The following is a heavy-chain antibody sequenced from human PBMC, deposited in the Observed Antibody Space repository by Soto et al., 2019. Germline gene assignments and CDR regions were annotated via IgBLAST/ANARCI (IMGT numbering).Heavy chain of an antibody. CDR1: GGSISSGGYY. Sequence: SETLSLTCTVSGGSISSGGYYWSWIRQHPGKGLEWIGYIYYSGSTYYNPSLKSRVTISVDTSKDQFSLKLSSVTAADTAVYYCARSVPDIVVVPAARGWFDPWGQGTLVTVSS. D-gene: IGHD2-2*01. V-gene: IGHV4-31*03. CDR3: ARSVPDIVVVPAARGWFDP. J-gene: IGHJ5*02. CDR2: IYYSGST.